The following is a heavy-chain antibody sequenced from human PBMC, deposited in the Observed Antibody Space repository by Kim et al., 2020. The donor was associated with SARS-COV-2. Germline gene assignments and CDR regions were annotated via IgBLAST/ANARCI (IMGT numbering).Heavy chain of an antibody. CDR3: ARDKAYSGYDIGANAFDI. J-gene: IGHJ3*02. V-gene: IGHV4-34*01. CDR1: GGSFSGYY. D-gene: IGHD5-12*01. CDR2: INHSGST. Sequence: SETLSLTCAVYGGSFSGYYWSWIRQPPGKGLEWIGEINHSGSTNYNPSLKSRVTISVDTSKNQFSLKLSSVTAADTAVYYCARDKAYSGYDIGANAFDIWGQGTMVTVSS.